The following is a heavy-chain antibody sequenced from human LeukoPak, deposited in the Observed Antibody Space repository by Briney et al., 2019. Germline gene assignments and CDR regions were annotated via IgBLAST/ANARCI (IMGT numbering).Heavy chain of an antibody. CDR2: MNPNSGNT. Sequence: ASVKVSCKASGYTFTSYDINWVRQATGQGLEWMGWMNPNSGNTGYAQKFQGRVTITRSTSISTAYMELSSLRSEDTAVYYCARVRVIYYYDSLGYWGQGTLVTVSS. D-gene: IGHD3-22*01. V-gene: IGHV1-8*03. J-gene: IGHJ4*02. CDR1: GYTFTSYD. CDR3: ARVRVIYYYDSLGY.